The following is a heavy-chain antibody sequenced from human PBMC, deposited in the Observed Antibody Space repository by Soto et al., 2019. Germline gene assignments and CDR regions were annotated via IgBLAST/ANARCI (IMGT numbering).Heavy chain of an antibody. D-gene: IGHD1-26*01. J-gene: IGHJ4*02. CDR2: ISYDGSNK. V-gene: IGHV3-30*18. CDR3: AKYLRVVGATPPNY. Sequence: QVQLVESGGGVVQPGRSLRLSCAASGFTFSSYGMHWVRQAPGKGLEWVAVISYDGSNKYYADSVKGRFTISRDNSKNPLYLQMNRLRAEHTSVYYWAKYLRVVGATPPNYGGQGTLATFPS. CDR1: GFTFSSYG.